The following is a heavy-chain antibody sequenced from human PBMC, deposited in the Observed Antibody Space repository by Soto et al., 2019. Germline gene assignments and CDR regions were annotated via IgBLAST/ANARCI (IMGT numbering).Heavy chain of an antibody. CDR2: ISVYNGNT. CDR1: GYIFTSYG. D-gene: IGHD3-9*01. V-gene: IGHV1-18*01. CDR3: AREVNYDILTGPQAFDY. J-gene: IGHJ4*02. Sequence: ASVKVSCKASGYIFTSYGISWVRQAPGQGLEWMGWISVYNGNTNYAQKIQGRVTMTTDTSTSTAYMELRSLRSDDTAVYYCAREVNYDILTGPQAFDYWGQGTLVTVSS.